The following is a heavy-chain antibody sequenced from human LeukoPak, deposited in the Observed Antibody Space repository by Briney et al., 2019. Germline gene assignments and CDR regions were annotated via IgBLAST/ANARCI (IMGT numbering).Heavy chain of an antibody. V-gene: IGHV3-23*01. D-gene: IGHD3-10*01. CDR3: ARGSSFWFGEFHFDY. Sequence: GGSLRLSCAASGFTFSSCGMSWVRQAPGKGLGWVSAISGSGGSTYYADSVKGRFTISRDNSKNTLYLQMNSLRAEDTAVYYCARGSSFWFGEFHFDYWGQGTLVTVSS. J-gene: IGHJ4*02. CDR1: GFTFSSCG. CDR2: ISGSGGST.